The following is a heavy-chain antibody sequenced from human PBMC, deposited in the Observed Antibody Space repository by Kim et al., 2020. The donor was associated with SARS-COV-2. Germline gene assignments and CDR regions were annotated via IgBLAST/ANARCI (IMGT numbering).Heavy chain of an antibody. CDR1: GFTFSDYA. D-gene: IGHD6-6*01. V-gene: IGHV3-23*01. Sequence: GGSLRLSCAASGFTFSDYAMTWVRQAPGKGLELVSDISGSGGRTFYAASVKGRFTISRDNSKNTLYLQLTRLRADDTATYYCAKVDRIISAAGTYYFDYWGLGSLVTVSS. J-gene: IGHJ4*02. CDR3: AKVDRIISAAGTYYFDY. CDR2: ISGSGGRT.